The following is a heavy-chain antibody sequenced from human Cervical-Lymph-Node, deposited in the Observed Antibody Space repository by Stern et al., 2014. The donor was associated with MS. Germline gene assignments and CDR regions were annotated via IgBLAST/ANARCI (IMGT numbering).Heavy chain of an antibody. Sequence: MQLVQSGPEVKRPGESLKISCQASGYTFTSYWIGWVRQMPGKGLEWIAIIFPGGSDIRYSPSFQGPVTIPADKSSSPAYLHWNNLKASDTAIYYCARQRYFDYWGQGTLVTVSS. CDR1: GYTFTSYW. CDR2: IFPGGSDI. V-gene: IGHV5-51*01. J-gene: IGHJ4*02. CDR3: ARQRYFDY.